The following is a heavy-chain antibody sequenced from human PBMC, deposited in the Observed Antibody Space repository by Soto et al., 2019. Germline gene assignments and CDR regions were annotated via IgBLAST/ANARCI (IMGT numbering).Heavy chain of an antibody. V-gene: IGHV4-31*03. Sequence: QVQLQESGPGLVKPSQTLSLTCTVSGAPISSGAHYWSWIRQHPGKGLEWIGRIYFLGGTYYNPYLKSRVTISLDTSKRLFSLNLTSVTAADTAVYYCARESFVEPVVFDYWGQGSLVTVSS. CDR3: ARESFVEPVVFDY. D-gene: IGHD3-3*01. J-gene: IGHJ4*02. CDR1: GAPISSGAHY. CDR2: IYFLGGT.